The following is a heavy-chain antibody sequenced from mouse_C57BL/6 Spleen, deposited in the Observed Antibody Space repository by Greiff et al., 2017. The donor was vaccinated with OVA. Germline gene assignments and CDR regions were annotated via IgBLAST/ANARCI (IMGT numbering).Heavy chain of an antibody. J-gene: IGHJ4*01. CDR1: GYSFTGYY. Sequence: EVQLQQSGPELVKPGASVKLSCKASGYSFTGYYMNWVKQSPEKSLEWIGEINPSTGGTTYNQKFKARATLTVDKSSSTAYMQLKSLTSEDAAVYDCARWGTAQAAYAMDYWGQGTSVTVSS. V-gene: IGHV1-42*01. D-gene: IGHD3-2*02. CDR3: ARWGTAQAAYAMDY. CDR2: INPSTGGT.